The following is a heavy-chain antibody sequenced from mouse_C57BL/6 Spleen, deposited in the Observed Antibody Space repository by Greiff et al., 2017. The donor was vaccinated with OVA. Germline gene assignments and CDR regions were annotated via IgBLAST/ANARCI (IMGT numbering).Heavy chain of an antibody. CDR1: GYTFTDYE. CDR2: IDPETGGT. CDR3: TRSLFITASSYAMDY. D-gene: IGHD1-1*01. Sequence: VQLQQSGAELVRPGASVTLSCKASGYTFTDYEMHWVKQTPVHGLEWIGAIDPETGGTAYNQKFKGKAILTADKSSSTAYMELRSLTYEDSAVYYCTRSLFITASSYAMDYWGQGTSVTVSS. J-gene: IGHJ4*01. V-gene: IGHV1-15*01.